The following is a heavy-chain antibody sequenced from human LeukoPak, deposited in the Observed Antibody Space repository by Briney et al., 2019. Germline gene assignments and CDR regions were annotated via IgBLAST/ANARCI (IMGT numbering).Heavy chain of an antibody. Sequence: GGSLRLSCAASGFTFSSYAMHWVRQAPGKGLEWVAVISYDGSNKYYADSVKGRFTISRDNSKNTLYLQMNSLRAEDTAVYYCARNSVAFCGADCYSTVFDYWGQGTLVTVSS. J-gene: IGHJ4*02. CDR2: ISYDGSNK. CDR3: ARNSVAFCGADCYSTVFDY. D-gene: IGHD2-21*02. V-gene: IGHV3-30*04. CDR1: GFTFSSYA.